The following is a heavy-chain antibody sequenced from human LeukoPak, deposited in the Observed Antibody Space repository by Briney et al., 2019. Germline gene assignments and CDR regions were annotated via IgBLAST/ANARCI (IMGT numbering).Heavy chain of an antibody. Sequence: SQTLSLTCAVSGGSISSGGYSWSWIRQPPGKGLEWIGYIYHSGSTYYNPSLKSRVTISVDRSKNQFTLKLSSVTAADTAVYYCARAVGSSGPYNWFDPWGQGTLVTVSS. CDR1: GGSISSGGYS. V-gene: IGHV4-30-2*01. D-gene: IGHD3-22*01. J-gene: IGHJ5*02. CDR2: IYHSGST. CDR3: ARAVGSSGPYNWFDP.